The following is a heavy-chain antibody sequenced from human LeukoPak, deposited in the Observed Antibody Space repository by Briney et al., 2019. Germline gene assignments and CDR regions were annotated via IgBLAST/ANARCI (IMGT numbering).Heavy chain of an antibody. CDR3: ARIWVYYYGSGSYPDY. CDR2: INAYNGNT. J-gene: IGHJ4*02. CDR1: GYTFTSYG. Sequence: GASVKVSCKASGYTFTSYGISWVRQAPGQGLEWMGWINAYNGNTNYAQKLQGRVTMTTDTSTSTAYMELRSLRSDDTAVYYCARIWVYYYGSGSYPDYWGQGTLVTVSS. D-gene: IGHD3-10*01. V-gene: IGHV1-18*01.